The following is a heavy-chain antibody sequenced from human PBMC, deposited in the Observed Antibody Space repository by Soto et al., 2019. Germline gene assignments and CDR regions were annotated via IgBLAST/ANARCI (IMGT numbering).Heavy chain of an antibody. Sequence: ASVKVSCKASGYSFTSYDINWVRQATGQGLEWMGWMDPKTGNTDYGQKFQGSVTMTRNTSISTAYMELSSLTSEDTAVYYCARGRGWRDYWGQGTLVTVSS. J-gene: IGHJ4*02. CDR3: ARGRGWRDY. CDR2: MDPKTGNT. CDR1: GYSFTSYD. V-gene: IGHV1-8*01. D-gene: IGHD6-19*01.